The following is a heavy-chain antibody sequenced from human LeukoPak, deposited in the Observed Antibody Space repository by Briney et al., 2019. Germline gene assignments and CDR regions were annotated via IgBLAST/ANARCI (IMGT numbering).Heavy chain of an antibody. V-gene: IGHV4-39*07. J-gene: IGHJ4*02. Sequence: QSSETLSLTCTVSGGSISSSSYYWSWIRQPPGKGLEWIGEINHSGSTNYNPSLKSRVTISVDTSKNQFSLKLSSVTAADTAVYYCARLAGRPGYSSSKNFDYWGQGILVTVSS. D-gene: IGHD6-13*01. CDR3: ARLAGRPGYSSSKNFDY. CDR2: INHSGST. CDR1: GGSISSSSYY.